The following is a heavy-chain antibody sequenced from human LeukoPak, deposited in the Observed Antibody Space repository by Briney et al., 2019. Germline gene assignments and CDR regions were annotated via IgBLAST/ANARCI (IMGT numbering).Heavy chain of an antibody. V-gene: IGHV5-51*01. D-gene: IGHD5-12*01. CDR1: GDSFTSHW. CDR2: TYLGDSDT. J-gene: IGHJ4*02. Sequence: GESLKISCKGSGDSFTSHWVGWVRQMPGKGLEWMGITYLGDSDTRYSPSFQGQVTISADKSISTAYLQWSSLKASDTAMYYCARHGGYSGYNPVDYWGQGTLVTVSS. CDR3: ARHGGYSGYNPVDY.